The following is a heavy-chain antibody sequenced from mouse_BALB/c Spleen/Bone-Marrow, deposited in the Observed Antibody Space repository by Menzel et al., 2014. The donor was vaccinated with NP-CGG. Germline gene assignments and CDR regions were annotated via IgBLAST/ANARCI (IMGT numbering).Heavy chain of an antibody. J-gene: IGHJ2*01. CDR2: INPTSDYS. V-gene: IGHV1-4*01. D-gene: IGHD2-2*01. CDR3: ARRGYGYDRGYYVDY. Sequence: QVQLKESGAELARPGASVKMSCKASGYTFTTYTMHWVKPRPGQGLEWIGYINPTSDYSNYNQKFKDKATLTAEKSSSTAYMQLSSLTSEDSAVYYCARRGYGYDRGYYVDYWGQGTTLTVSS. CDR1: GYTFTTYT.